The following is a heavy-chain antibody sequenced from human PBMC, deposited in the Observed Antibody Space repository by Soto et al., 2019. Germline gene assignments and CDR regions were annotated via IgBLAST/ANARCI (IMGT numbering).Heavy chain of an antibody. V-gene: IGHV1-18*04. CDR2: ISANSGNT. CDR1: GFIFNNYA. Sequence: ASVKVSCKAVGFIFNNYAISWVRQAPGQGLEWMGWISANSGNTNYAQKLQGRVTMTTDTSTSTAYMELRSLRSDDTAVYYCATAGNYDSSGRDFWGQGPLVTVSS. D-gene: IGHD3-22*01. CDR3: ATAGNYDSSGRDF. J-gene: IGHJ4*02.